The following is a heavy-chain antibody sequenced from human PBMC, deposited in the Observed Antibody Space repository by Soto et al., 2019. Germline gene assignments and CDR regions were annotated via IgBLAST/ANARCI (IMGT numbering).Heavy chain of an antibody. CDR1: GYTFTSYA. J-gene: IGHJ4*02. CDR3: ARWFHYDILTGYSPRPFAY. D-gene: IGHD3-9*01. Sequence: ASVKVSCKASGYTFTSYAMHWVRQAPGQRLEWMGWINAGNGNTKYSQKFQGRVTITRDTSASTAYMELSSLRSEDTAVYYCARWFHYDILTGYSPRPFAYWGQGTLVTVSS. CDR2: INAGNGNT. V-gene: IGHV1-3*01.